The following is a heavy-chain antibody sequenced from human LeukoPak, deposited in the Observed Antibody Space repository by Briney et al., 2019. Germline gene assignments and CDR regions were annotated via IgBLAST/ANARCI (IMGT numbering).Heavy chain of an antibody. V-gene: IGHV4-59*08. CDR1: GGSISTYH. D-gene: IGHD3-9*01. CDR2: FNYSGST. J-gene: IGHJ6*02. CDR3: ASGKLDYDILTGCYPYGMDV. Sequence: PSETLSLTCTVSGGSISTYHWSWIRQPPGKGLEWIGYFNYSGSTNYNPSLKSRVTISVDTSRKNQFSLKLTSVTAADTAVYYCASGKLDYDILTGCYPYGMDVWGQGTTVTVSS.